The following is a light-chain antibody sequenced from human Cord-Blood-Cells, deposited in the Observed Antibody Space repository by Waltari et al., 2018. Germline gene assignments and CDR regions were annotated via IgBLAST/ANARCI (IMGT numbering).Light chain of an antibody. CDR3: KQYDNLPYS. V-gene: IGKV1-33*01. J-gene: IGKJ2*03. Sequence: DIPITQSPSSLSASVGDRVTINSQAVQGIGNYLNWYRQKPGKAPKLLTYDASNLETGVPSSLSGSGSGTDFTLTIGSLQPEDIATNYGKQYDNLPYSFGQGTQLEIK. CDR2: DAS. CDR1: QGIGNY.